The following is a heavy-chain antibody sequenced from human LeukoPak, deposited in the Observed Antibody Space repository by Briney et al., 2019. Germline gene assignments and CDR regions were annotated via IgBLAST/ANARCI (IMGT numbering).Heavy chain of an antibody. J-gene: IGHJ4*02. V-gene: IGHV1-2*02. Sequence: ASVKVSCKASGYTFTGHYIHWVRQAPGQGLEWMGWIKPNSGGTNYAQKFQGRVTMTRDTSISTAYMELSRLRSDDTAVYYCATNTKSGYALFDYWGQGTLVTVSS. CDR2: IKPNSGGT. D-gene: IGHD5-12*01. CDR1: GYTFTGHY. CDR3: ATNTKSGYALFDY.